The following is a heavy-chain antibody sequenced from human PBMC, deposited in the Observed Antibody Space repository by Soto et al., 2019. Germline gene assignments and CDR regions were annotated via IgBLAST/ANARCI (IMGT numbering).Heavy chain of an antibody. J-gene: IGHJ4*02. CDR2: IYHSGST. V-gene: IGHV4-38-2*02. CDR3: AREMTTGGPGAFDS. Sequence: SETLSLTCAVSGYSISSGYYWGWIRQPPGKGLEWIGSIYHSGSTYYNPSLKSRVTISVDTSKNQFSLKLSSVTAADTAVYYCAREMTTGGPGAFDSWGQGTLVTVSS. D-gene: IGHD4-17*01. CDR1: GYSISSGYY.